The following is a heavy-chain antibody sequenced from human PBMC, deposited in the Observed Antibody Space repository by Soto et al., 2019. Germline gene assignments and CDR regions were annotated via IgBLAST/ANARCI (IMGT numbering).Heavy chain of an antibody. CDR3: ARYCSSTSCYLYYYYYYYMDV. CDR2: IYYSGST. V-gene: IGHV4-39*01. D-gene: IGHD2-2*01. J-gene: IGHJ6*03. Sequence: SETLSLTCTVSGGSISSSSDYWGWIRQPPGKGLEWIGSIYYSGSTYYNPSLKSRVTISVDTSKNQFSLKLSSVTAADTAVYYCARYCSSTSCYLYYYYYYYMDVWGKGTTVTVSS. CDR1: GGSISSSSDY.